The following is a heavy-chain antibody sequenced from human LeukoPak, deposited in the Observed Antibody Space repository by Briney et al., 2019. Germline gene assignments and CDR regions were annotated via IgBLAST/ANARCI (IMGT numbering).Heavy chain of an antibody. CDR1: GFTFSSYW. V-gene: IGHV3-7*01. CDR2: IKEDGSEK. J-gene: IGHJ6*03. Sequence: PGGSLRLSCAVSGFTFSSYWMKWVRQAPGKGLEWVANIKEDGSEKNYVGSGKGRFTISRDNAKNSPYLKMNSLRDEATALYSCARVRYTDVWGKGTTVTVSS. CDR3: ARVRYTDV.